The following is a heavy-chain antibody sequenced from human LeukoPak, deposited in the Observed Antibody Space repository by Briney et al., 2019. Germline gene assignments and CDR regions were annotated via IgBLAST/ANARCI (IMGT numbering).Heavy chain of an antibody. V-gene: IGHV5-51*01. CDR2: IYPGDSDT. J-gene: IGHJ6*04. Sequence: GESLKIPCKGSGYSFTSYWIGWVRQMPGKGLEWMGIIYPGDSDTRYSPSFQGQVTISADKSISTAYLQWSSLKASDTAMYYCARRYCSSTCCRKYYYYYYGMDVWGKGTTVTVSS. D-gene: IGHD2-2*01. CDR1: GYSFTSYW. CDR3: ARRYCSSTCCRKYYYYYYGMDV.